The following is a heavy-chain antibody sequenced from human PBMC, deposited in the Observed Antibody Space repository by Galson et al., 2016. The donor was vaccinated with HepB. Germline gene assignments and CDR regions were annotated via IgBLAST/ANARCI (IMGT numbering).Heavy chain of an antibody. J-gene: IGHJ4*02. Sequence: STKYNPSLRSRVTISVDTATNQFSLKLRSVTAADTAVYYCARVRAAGTDFDYWGQGTLVTVSS. D-gene: IGHD6-13*01. CDR3: ARVRAAGTDFDY. CDR2: ST. V-gene: IGHV4-59*01.